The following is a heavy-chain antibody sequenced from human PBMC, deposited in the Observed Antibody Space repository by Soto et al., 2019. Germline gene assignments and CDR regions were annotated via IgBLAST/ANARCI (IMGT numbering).Heavy chain of an antibody. Sequence: EVQLVESGGGLIQPGGSLRLSCAASGFTVSSNYMSWVRQAPGKGLEWVSVIYSGGSTYYADSVKGRFTISRDNSKNTLYLQMNSLRAEDTAVYYCARDKKAVAGTDYYHGMDVWGQGTTVTVSS. CDR2: IYSGGST. J-gene: IGHJ6*02. V-gene: IGHV3-53*01. CDR1: GFTVSSNY. CDR3: ARDKKAVAGTDYYHGMDV. D-gene: IGHD6-19*01.